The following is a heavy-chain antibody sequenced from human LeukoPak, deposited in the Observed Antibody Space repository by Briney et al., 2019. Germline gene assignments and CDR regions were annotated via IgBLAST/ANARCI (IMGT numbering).Heavy chain of an antibody. CDR2: IRWDDER. J-gene: IGHJ4*02. CDR1: EFTFSSFW. Sequence: PGGSLRLSCSASEFTFSSFWMGGVRQAPGKGREWVASIRWDDERHHVDSVTGRFSDSRDNAKNSLYLQMNSLRAEDTAVYFCSRITTNGYFEYWGQGALVTVSS. D-gene: IGHD1-1*01. V-gene: IGHV3-7*01. CDR3: SRITTNGYFEY.